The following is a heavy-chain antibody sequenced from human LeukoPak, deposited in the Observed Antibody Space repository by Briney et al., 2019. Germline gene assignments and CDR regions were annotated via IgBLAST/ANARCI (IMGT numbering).Heavy chain of an antibody. V-gene: IGHV1-2*02. CDR3: ATRAPFGELLFILPY. D-gene: IGHD3-10*01. CDR1: GYTFTGYY. Sequence: GASVKVSCKASGYTFTGYYMHWVRQAPGQGLEWMGWINPNSGGTNYAQKFQGRVTMTRDTSISTAYMELSRLRSDDTAVYYCATRAPFGELLFILPYWGQGTLVTVSS. J-gene: IGHJ4*02. CDR2: INPNSGGT.